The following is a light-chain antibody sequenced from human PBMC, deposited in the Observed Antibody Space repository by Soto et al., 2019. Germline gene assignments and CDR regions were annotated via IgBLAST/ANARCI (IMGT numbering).Light chain of an antibody. CDR2: GAS. V-gene: IGKV3-15*01. J-gene: IGKJ1*01. CDR1: QIVSGN. CDR3: QQYNNWPPWT. Sequence: EIVLTQSPATLSLSPGERATLSCRASQIVSGNLAWYQQKPGQAPRLLIYGASTRATGIPARFSGSGSGTEFTLTISSLQSEDFAVYYCQQYNNWPPWTFGQGTKVDNK.